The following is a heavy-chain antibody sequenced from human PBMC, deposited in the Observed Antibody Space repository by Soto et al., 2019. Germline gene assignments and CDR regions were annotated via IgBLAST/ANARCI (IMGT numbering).Heavy chain of an antibody. CDR1: GFTFRNYW. CDR3: ARNYAYAEGYYFYGIDV. D-gene: IGHD3-16*01. J-gene: IGHJ6*02. V-gene: IGHV3-74*01. Sequence: EVQLVESGGGLVQPGGSLRLSCAASGFTFRNYWMHWVRQAPGKGLVWVSRVNSDGDTTYYADSVKGRFTISRDNAKNTPHLQMNSLGAEDTAVYYCARNYAYAEGYYFYGIDVWGQGTTVTVSS. CDR2: VNSDGDTT.